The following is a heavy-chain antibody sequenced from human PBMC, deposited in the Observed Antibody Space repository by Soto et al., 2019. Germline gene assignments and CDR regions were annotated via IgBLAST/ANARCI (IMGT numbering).Heavy chain of an antibody. CDR1: GFTFSSYG. J-gene: IGHJ3*02. V-gene: IGHV3-30*18. Sequence: QVQLVESGGGVVQPGRSLRLSCAASGFTFSSYGMHWVRQAPGKGLEWVAVISYDGSNKYYADSVKGRFTISRDNSKNTLYLQMNSLRAEDTAVYYCAKEMATATVDAFDIWGQGTMVTVSS. D-gene: IGHD2-21*02. CDR3: AKEMATATVDAFDI. CDR2: ISYDGSNK.